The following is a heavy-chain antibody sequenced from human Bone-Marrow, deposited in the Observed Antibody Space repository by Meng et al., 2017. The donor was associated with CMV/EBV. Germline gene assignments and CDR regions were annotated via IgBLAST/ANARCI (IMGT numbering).Heavy chain of an antibody. CDR1: GFTFSSYA. CDR2: IYSGGSST. CDR3: ASVSLELGATGVNDY. J-gene: IGHJ4*02. D-gene: IGHD1-26*01. Sequence: GGSLRLSCAASGFTFSSYAMSWVRQAPGKGLEWVSVIYSGGSSTYYADSVKGRFTISRDNSKNTLYLQMNSLRAEDTAVYYCASVSLELGATGVNDYWGQGTLVTASS. V-gene: IGHV3-23*03.